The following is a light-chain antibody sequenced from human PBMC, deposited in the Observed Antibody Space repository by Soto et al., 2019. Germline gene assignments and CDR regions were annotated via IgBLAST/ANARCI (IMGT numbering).Light chain of an antibody. CDR3: SSYAGSNNLV. CDR1: SSDVGGYNY. CDR2: AVS. Sequence: QPVLTQPPSASGSLGQSVTIPCTGTSSDVGGYNYVSWYQQHPGKAPKLMVFAVSNRPSGVPDRFSGSKSGNTASLTVSGLQAEDEADYYCSSYAGSNNLVFGTGTKLTVL. J-gene: IGLJ1*01. V-gene: IGLV2-8*01.